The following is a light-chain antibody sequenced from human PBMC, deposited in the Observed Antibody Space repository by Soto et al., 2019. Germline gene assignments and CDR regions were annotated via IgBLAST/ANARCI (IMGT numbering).Light chain of an antibody. J-gene: IGKJ5*01. Sequence: EIVLTQSPGTLSLSPGERATLSCRASQSVTTYLAWYQQKPGQAPRLLIYDTSNRATGIPARFSGSGSGTDFTLTISSLEPEDRAVYYCQQRSNWHPSITFGQGTRLDIX. CDR2: DTS. V-gene: IGKV3-11*01. CDR1: QSVTTY. CDR3: QQRSNWHPSIT.